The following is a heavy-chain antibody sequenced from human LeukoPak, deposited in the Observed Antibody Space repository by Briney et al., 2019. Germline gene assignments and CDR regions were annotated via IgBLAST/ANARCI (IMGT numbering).Heavy chain of an antibody. CDR2: IWYDGSNK. J-gene: IGHJ6*03. Sequence: GGSLRLSRAASGFTFSSYGMHWVRQAPGKGLEWVAVIWYDGSNKYYADSVKGRFTISRDNSKNTLYLQMNSLRAEDTAVYYCAKAFGSTTVTTSYYYYMDVWGKGTPVTVSS. D-gene: IGHD4-17*01. V-gene: IGHV3-33*06. CDR1: GFTFSSYG. CDR3: AKAFGSTTVTTSYYYYMDV.